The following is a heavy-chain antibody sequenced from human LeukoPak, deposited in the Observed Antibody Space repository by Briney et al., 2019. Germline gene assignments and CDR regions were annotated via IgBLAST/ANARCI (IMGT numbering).Heavy chain of an antibody. CDR3: ARDQGTAMSDY. V-gene: IGHV3-66*01. CDR2: IYSGGST. D-gene: IGHD5-18*01. J-gene: IGHJ4*02. Sequence: GGSLRLSCAASGFTVSSNYMSWVRQAPGKGLEWVSVIYSGGSTYYADSVKGRFTISRDNSKNTLYLQMNSLRAEDTAVYYCARDQGTAMSDYWGQGTLVTVSS. CDR1: GFTVSSNY.